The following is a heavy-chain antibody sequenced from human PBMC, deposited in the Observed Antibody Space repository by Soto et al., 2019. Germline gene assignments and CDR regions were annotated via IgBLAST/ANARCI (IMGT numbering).Heavy chain of an antibody. V-gene: IGHV3-23*01. D-gene: IGHD2-2*01. Sequence: QSGGSLRLSCAASGFTFHGYGMNWVRQAPEKGLEWVSLISTSGDSAFYADSVKGRFTISRDNFKNMLYLQLNSLRVEDTAVYYFTQSRSAPATSRYYYYYGLDDGCQGAMV. CDR2: ISTSGDSA. J-gene: IGHJ6*02. CDR1: GFTFHGYG. CDR3: TQSRSAPATSRYYYYYGLDD.